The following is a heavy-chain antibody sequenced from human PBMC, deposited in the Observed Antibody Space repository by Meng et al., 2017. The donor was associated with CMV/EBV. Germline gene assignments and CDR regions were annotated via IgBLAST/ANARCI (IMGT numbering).Heavy chain of an antibody. V-gene: IGHV3-74*01. D-gene: IGHD6-19*01. Sequence: GGSLRLSCAASGFTFSSYWMHWVRQAPGKGLVWVSRINSDGSSTSYADSVKGRFTISRDNAKNTLYLQMNSPRAEDTAVYYCARDGPNGIAVAGGDIWGQGTMVTVSS. J-gene: IGHJ3*02. CDR1: GFTFSSYW. CDR2: INSDGSST. CDR3: ARDGPNGIAVAGGDI.